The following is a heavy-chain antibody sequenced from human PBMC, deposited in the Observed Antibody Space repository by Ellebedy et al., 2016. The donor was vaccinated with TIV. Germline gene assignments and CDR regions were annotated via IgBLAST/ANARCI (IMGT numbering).Heavy chain of an antibody. CDR1: GYIFTSYY. J-gene: IGHJ4*02. Sequence: AASVKVSCKASGYIFTSYYMHWVRQAPGQGLEWMGIIIPSGGSTNYAQKFQGRVTVTRDTSTSTVYMELSSLRSEDTAVYYCARVTGSGGFDYWGQGTLVTVSS. CDR3: ARVTGSGGFDY. V-gene: IGHV1-46*01. D-gene: IGHD3-10*01. CDR2: IIPSGGST.